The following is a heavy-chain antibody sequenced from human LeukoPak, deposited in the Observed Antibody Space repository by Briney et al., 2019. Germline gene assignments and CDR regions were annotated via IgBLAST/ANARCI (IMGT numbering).Heavy chain of an antibody. CDR2: ISWNSGSI. V-gene: IGHV3-9*01. D-gene: IGHD4-23*01. CDR3: AKDMDSRMTTVVY. Sequence: EAGGSLRLSCAASGFTFDDYVMHWVRQAPGKGLEWVSGISWNSGSIGYADSVKGRFTISRDNAKNSLYLQMNSLRAEDTALYYCAKDMDSRMTTVVYWGQGTLVTVSS. J-gene: IGHJ4*02. CDR1: GFTFDDYV.